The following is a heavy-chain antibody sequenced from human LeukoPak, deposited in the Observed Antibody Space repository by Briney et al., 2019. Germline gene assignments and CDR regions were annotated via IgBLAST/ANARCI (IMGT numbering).Heavy chain of an antibody. D-gene: IGHD2-15*01. CDR2: INHSGRT. Sequence: SETLALTCAACGGSFSGYYWSWVRQPPGKGLEWMGEINHSGRTNYTQSTKSAVTISVDTSTKHFSLTLSSVTAADTAVYYSAGYCSGGRCSQDNSFDPWGPGTLVTVSS. CDR1: GGSFSGYY. V-gene: IGHV4-34*01. CDR3: AGYCSGGRCSQDNSFDP. J-gene: IGHJ5*02.